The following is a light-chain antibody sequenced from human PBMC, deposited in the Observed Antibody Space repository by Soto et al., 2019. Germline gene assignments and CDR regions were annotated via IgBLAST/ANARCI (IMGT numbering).Light chain of an antibody. V-gene: IGKV3-15*01. CDR1: QSVSSN. CDR2: VAS. Sequence: EIGMTQSPATLSVSPGERATLSCRASQSVSSNLACYQHKPGQAPRLLIYVASTRATGIPARFSGSWSGTEFTLTISSLQSEDFAVYYCQQYNNWLTFGGGTKVDIK. J-gene: IGKJ4*01. CDR3: QQYNNWLT.